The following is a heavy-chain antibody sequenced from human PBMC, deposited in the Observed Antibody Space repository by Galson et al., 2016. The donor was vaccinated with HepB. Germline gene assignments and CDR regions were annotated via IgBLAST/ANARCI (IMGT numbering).Heavy chain of an antibody. CDR1: GFTFSNYA. D-gene: IGHD5-12*01. Sequence: SLRLSCAASGFTFSNYAIHWVRQAPGKGLEWVAVVSFDGSNKNYADSVKGRFTISRDISKNMVYMQMNSLRVEDTAVYYCAKEGYSGYESWIDPWSQGALVTVSS. CDR2: VSFDGSNK. V-gene: IGHV3-30*04. CDR3: AKEGYSGYESWIDP. J-gene: IGHJ5*02.